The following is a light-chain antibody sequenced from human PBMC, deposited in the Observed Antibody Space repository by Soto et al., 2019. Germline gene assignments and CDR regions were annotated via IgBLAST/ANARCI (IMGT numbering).Light chain of an antibody. V-gene: IGKV3-15*01. J-gene: IGKJ1*01. CDR2: DAS. Sequence: EIVMSQSPATLSVSPGESATLSCRASQSVSSNLAWYQQKPGQAPKLLIFDASTRATGVPARFSGSGSGTDFTLTISRLEPEDFAVYYCQQYGSSPPTFGQGTKV. CDR1: QSVSSN. CDR3: QQYGSSPPT.